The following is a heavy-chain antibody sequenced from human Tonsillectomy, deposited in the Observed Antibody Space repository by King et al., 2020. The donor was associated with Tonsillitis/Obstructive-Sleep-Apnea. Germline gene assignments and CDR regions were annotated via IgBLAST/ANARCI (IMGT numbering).Heavy chain of an antibody. CDR2: ISGDGAST. CDR1: GFTFSSYA. J-gene: IGHJ4*02. D-gene: IGHD3-3*01. Sequence: VQLVESGGGLVQPGGSLRLSCAASGFTFSSYAMTWVRQAPGKGLEWVSGISGDGASTYYADSVKGRFTISRDNSKNMLSLQLNSLKAEDTAVYYFAKLSGFNFWSAYFDYWGQGTVVTVSS. V-gene: IGHV3-23*04. CDR3: AKLSGFNFWSAYFDY.